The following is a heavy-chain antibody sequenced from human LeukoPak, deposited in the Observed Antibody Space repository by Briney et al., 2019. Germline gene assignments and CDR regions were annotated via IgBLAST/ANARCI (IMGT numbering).Heavy chain of an antibody. D-gene: IGHD2-2*01. CDR3: ARGQVPAARGYNWFDP. J-gene: IGHJ5*02. CDR1: GWSFNDYY. V-gene: IGHV4-34*01. Sequence: SETLSLTCAVSGWSFNDYYWNWIRQPPGKGLGWIGEINARGDTNFNPSLKSRVTISVDPSKTQFSLRLTSMIAADTAVYYCARGQVPAARGYNWFDPWGQGTLVTVSS. CDR2: INARGDT.